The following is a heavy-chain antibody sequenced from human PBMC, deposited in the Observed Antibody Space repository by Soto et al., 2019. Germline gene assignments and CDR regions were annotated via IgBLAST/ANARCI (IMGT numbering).Heavy chain of an antibody. J-gene: IGHJ6*02. CDR2: ISYDGSNK. V-gene: IGHV3-30-3*01. D-gene: IGHD3-3*01. CDR1: GFTFSSYA. Sequence: QVQLVESGGGVVQPGRSLRLSCAASGFTFSSYAMHWVRQAPGKGLEWVAVISYDGSNKYYADSVKGRFTISRDNSKNTLYLQMNSLRAEDTAVYYCARERDDDFWSGYYGMDVWGQGTTVTVSS. CDR3: ARERDDDFWSGYYGMDV.